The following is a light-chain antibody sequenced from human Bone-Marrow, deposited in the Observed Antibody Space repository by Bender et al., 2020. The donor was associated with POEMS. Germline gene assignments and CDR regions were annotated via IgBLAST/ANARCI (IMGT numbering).Light chain of an antibody. Sequence: QSLLTQPPSVSAAPGQKVTITCSGSNSNIGKNYVSWYQQVPGTATKTLILENNKRPSGIPDRFSASKSGASGTLDITGLQTGDEADYYCSAYTSSSTAFGGGTKLTVL. CDR2: ENN. V-gene: IGLV1-51*02. CDR3: SAYTSSSTA. J-gene: IGLJ2*01. CDR1: NSNIGKNY.